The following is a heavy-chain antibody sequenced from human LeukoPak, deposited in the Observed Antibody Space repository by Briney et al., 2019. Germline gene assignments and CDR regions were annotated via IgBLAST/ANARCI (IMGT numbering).Heavy chain of an antibody. CDR2: IYYSGST. V-gene: IGHV4-59*01. D-gene: IGHD6-6*01. CDR3: AGSITARYLAY. CDR1: GGSINSYY. Sequence: SETLSLTCTVSGGSINSYYWSWIRQPPGKGLEWIGYIYYSGSTNYNPSLKSRVTISVDTSKNQFSLKLSSVTAADTAVYYCAGSITARYLAYWGQGTPVTVSS. J-gene: IGHJ4*02.